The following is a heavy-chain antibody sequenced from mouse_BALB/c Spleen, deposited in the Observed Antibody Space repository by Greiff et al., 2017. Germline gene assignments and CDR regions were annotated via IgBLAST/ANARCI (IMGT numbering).Heavy chain of an antibody. J-gene: IGHJ3*01. D-gene: IGHD2-14*01. V-gene: IGHV5-6*01. CDR1: GFTFSSYG. CDR3: ARHRYQGQTWFAY. CDR2: ISSGGSYT. Sequence: EVQLVESGGDLVKPGGSLKLSCAASGFTFSSYGMSWVRQTPDKRLEWVATISSGGSYTYYPDSVKGRFTISRDNAKNTLYLQMSSLKSEDTAMYYCARHRYQGQTWFAYWGQGTLVTVSA.